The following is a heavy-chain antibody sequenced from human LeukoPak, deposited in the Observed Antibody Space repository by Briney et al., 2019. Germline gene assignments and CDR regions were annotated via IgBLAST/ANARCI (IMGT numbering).Heavy chain of an antibody. D-gene: IGHD5-24*01. CDR2: ISTSSSYI. CDR3: ARDRTHPLEMATITSPDY. CDR1: GFTFSTYN. V-gene: IGHV3-21*01. Sequence: PGGSLRPSCAASGFTFSTYNINWVRQAPGKGLEWVTFISTSSSYIYYADSVKGRFTISRDNAKKSLYLQMNSLRAEDTAVYYCARDRTHPLEMATITSPDYWGQGTLVTVSS. J-gene: IGHJ4*02.